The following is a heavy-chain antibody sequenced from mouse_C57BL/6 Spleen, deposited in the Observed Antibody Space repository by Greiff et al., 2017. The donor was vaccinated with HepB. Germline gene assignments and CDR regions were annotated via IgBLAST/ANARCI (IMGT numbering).Heavy chain of an antibody. J-gene: IGHJ3*01. V-gene: IGHV5-4*01. Sequence: EVKLMESGGGLVKPGGSLKLSCAASGFTFSSYAMSWVRQTPEKRLEWVATISDGGSYTYYPDNVKGRFTISRDNAKNNLYLQMSHLKSEDTAMYYCAREGYYGSRRFAYWGQGTLVTVSA. CDR3: AREGYYGSRRFAY. CDR2: ISDGGSYT. CDR1: GFTFSSYA. D-gene: IGHD1-1*01.